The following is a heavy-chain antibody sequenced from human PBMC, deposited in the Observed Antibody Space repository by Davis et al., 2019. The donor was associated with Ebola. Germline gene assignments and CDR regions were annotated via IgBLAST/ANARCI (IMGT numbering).Heavy chain of an antibody. CDR3: AREDIRYYYYGMDV. CDR1: GGSFSGYY. CDR2: INHSGST. V-gene: IGHV4-34*01. Sequence: MPSETLSLTCAVHGGSFSGYYWSWIRQPPGKGLEWIGEINHSGSTNYNPSLKSRVTISVDTSKNQFSLKLSSVTAAETAVYYCAREDIRYYYYGMDVWGQGTTVTVSS. J-gene: IGHJ6*02.